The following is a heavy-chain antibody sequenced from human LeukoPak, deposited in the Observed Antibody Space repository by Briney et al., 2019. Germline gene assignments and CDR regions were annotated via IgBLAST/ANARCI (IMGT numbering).Heavy chain of an antibody. J-gene: IGHJ4*02. CDR3: ARDLGYCSGGSCYQTTYVDY. D-gene: IGHD2-15*01. V-gene: IGHV1-46*01. Sequence: ASVKVSCKASGYTFTSYYMHWVRQAPGQGLEWMGIINPSGGSTSYAQKFQGRVTMTRDTSTSTVYMELSSLRSEDTAVYYCARDLGYCSGGSCYQTTYVDYWGQGTLVTVSS. CDR1: GYTFTSYY. CDR2: INPSGGST.